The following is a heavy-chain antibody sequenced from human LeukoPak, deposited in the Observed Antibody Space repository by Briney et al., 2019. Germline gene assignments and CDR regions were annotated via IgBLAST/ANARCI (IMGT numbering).Heavy chain of an antibody. CDR1: GGSISSYY. D-gene: IGHD1-26*01. V-gene: IGHV4-59*01. CDR3: ARARDSGSSRSLFDY. Sequence: SETLSLTCTVSGGSISSYYWSWIRQPPGKGLEWIGYIYYSGSTNYNPSLKSRVTISVDTSKNQFSLKLSSVTAADTAVYYCARARDSGSSRSLFDYWGQGTLVT. J-gene: IGHJ4*02. CDR2: IYYSGST.